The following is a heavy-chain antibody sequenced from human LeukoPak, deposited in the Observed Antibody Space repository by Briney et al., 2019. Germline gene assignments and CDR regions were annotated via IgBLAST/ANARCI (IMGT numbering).Heavy chain of an antibody. Sequence: GGSLRLSCAASGFTFSSYWMHWVRQAPGKGLVWVSRINSDGSSTSYADSVKGRFAISRDNAKNTLYLQMNSLRAEDTAVYYCARSYGSGDGDFDYWGQGTLVTVSS. CDR2: INSDGSST. D-gene: IGHD3-10*01. CDR1: GFTFSSYW. CDR3: ARSYGSGDGDFDY. J-gene: IGHJ4*02. V-gene: IGHV3-74*01.